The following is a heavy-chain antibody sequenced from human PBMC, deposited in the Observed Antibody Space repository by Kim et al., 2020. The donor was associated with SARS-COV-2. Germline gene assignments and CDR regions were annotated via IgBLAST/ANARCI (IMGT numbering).Heavy chain of an antibody. Sequence: SETLSLTCTVSGGSISSGGYYWSWIRQHPGKGLEWIGYIYYSGSTYYNPSLKSRVTISVDTSKNQFSLKLSSVTAADTAVYYCARAGDTGADFYYYYMDVWGKGTTATVSS. CDR1: GGSISSGGYY. J-gene: IGHJ6*03. D-gene: IGHD3-16*01. CDR2: IYYSGST. CDR3: ARAGDTGADFYYYYMDV. V-gene: IGHV4-31*03.